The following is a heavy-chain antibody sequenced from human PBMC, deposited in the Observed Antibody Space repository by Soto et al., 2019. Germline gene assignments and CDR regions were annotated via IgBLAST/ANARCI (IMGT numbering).Heavy chain of an antibody. D-gene: IGHD3-3*01. Sequence: GGSLRLSCTASGFTFSNYWMNWVRQAPGKGLEWLANIKHDGSEKYFGDSVKGRFTISRDNAKNSLYLQMNSLRAEDTAVYYCGRENADLGPPAYWGQGTLVTVSS. CDR3: GRENADLGPPAY. CDR1: GFTFSNYW. CDR2: IKHDGSEK. V-gene: IGHV3-7*01. J-gene: IGHJ4*02.